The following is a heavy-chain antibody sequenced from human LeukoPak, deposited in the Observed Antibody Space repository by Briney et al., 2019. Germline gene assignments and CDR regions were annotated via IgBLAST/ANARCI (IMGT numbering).Heavy chain of an antibody. Sequence: GGSLRLSCAASGFTFSSYSMNWVRQAPGKGLEWVSSISSSSSYIYYADSVKGRFTISRDNAKNSLYLQMNSLRAEDTAVYYCAREGRSSITMVRRYYYYMDVWGKGTTVTISS. CDR1: GFTFSSYS. D-gene: IGHD3-10*01. CDR3: AREGRSSITMVRRYYYYMDV. V-gene: IGHV3-21*01. J-gene: IGHJ6*03. CDR2: ISSSSSYI.